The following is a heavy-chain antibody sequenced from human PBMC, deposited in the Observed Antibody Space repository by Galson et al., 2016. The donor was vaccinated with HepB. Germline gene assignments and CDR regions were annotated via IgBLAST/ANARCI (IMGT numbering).Heavy chain of an antibody. CDR1: GSSFANHW. D-gene: IGHD3-22*01. CDR2: IYPGDSDT. J-gene: IGHJ3*02. V-gene: IGHV5-51*01. CDR3: AKHRRESGYYRDHFDI. Sequence: QSGAEVKKPGESLKISCKASGSSFANHWIGWVRQVPGKGPEWMGIIYPGDSDTRYSPSFEGQVTISADKSISTVFLQWSSLKASDSGIYCAKHRRESGYYRDHFDIWGQGTMVTVS.